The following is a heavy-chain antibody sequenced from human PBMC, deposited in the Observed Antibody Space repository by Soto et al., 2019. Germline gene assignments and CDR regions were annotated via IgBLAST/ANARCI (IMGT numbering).Heavy chain of an antibody. CDR2: ISAYNGNT. D-gene: IGHD3-22*01. V-gene: IGHV1-18*01. Sequence: ASVKVSCKASGYTFTSYGISWVRQAPGQGLEWMGWISAYNGNTNYAQKLQGRVTMTTDTSTSTAYMELRSPRSDDTAVYYCARDPINYYDSSGYSRPFDYWGQGTLVTVSS. CDR3: ARDPINYYDSSGYSRPFDY. CDR1: GYTFTSYG. J-gene: IGHJ4*02.